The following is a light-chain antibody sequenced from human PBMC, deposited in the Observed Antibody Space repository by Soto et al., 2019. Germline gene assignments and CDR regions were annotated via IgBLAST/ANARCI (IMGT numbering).Light chain of an antibody. J-gene: IGKJ4*01. V-gene: IGKV1-39*01. CDR3: QQSSSTVLT. Sequence: DIQMTQSPSSLSASVGDRVTITCRTSQSSSSYLNWYQQKPGKAPKLLIYAASSLQGGVPSRFSGSGSGTDFTLTISSLQREDCAIYYCQQSSSTVLTFGGGTKVEIK. CDR1: QSSSSY. CDR2: AAS.